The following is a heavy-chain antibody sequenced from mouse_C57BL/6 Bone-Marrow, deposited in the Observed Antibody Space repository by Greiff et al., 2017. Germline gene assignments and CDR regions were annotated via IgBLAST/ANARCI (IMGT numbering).Heavy chain of an antibody. CDR3: ARVDYDAECDY. V-gene: IGHV1-55*01. CDR1: GYTFTSYW. D-gene: IGHD2-4*01. Sequence: QVQLQQPGPELVKPGASVKMSCKASGYTFTSYWITWVKQRPGQGLEWIGDIYPGSGSTNYNEKFKSKATLTVDTSSSTAYMQLSSLTSEDSAVAYCARVDYDAECDYWGQGTLVTVSA. CDR2: IYPGSGST. J-gene: IGHJ3*01.